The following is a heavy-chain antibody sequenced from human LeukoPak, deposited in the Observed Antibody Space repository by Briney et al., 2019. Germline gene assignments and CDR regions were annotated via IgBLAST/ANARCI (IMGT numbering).Heavy chain of an antibody. J-gene: IGHJ4*02. CDR1: GFTFSSYA. CDR3: AKRIAVAGVFDY. V-gene: IGHV3-23*01. Sequence: GGSLRLSCAASGFTFSSYAMSWVRQAPGKGLEWVSAISGSGGSTYYADSVKGRFTISRDSSKNTLYLQMNSLRAEDTAVYYCAKRIAVAGVFDYWGQGTLVTASS. CDR2: ISGSGGST. D-gene: IGHD6-19*01.